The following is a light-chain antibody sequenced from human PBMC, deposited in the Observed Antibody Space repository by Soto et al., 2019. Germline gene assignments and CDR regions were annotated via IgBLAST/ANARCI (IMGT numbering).Light chain of an antibody. V-gene: IGLV1-40*01. CDR1: SSNFGAGYE. CDR3: GSWDSSLSAYV. CDR2: NNL. J-gene: IGLJ1*01. Sequence: QSVLTQPPSVSGAPGQRVTISCTGSSSNFGAGYEVHWYKQLPGAAPTLVIFNNLNRPSGVPERFSGSKSGTSASLVISGLQAEDEADYYCGSWDSSLSAYVFGTGTKLTVL.